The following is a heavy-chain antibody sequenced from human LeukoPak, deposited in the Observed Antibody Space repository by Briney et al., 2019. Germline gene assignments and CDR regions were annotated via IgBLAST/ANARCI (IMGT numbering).Heavy chain of an antibody. CDR2: ISSSSDYI. J-gene: IGHJ4*02. CDR1: GFTFSIYS. Sequence: GGSLRLSCAASGFTFSIYSMNWVRQAPGKGLEWVSSISSSSDYIFYADSVKGRFTISRDNAKNSLYLQMNSLRAEDTAVYYCARERYCTNGVCYTSLDYWGQGTLVTVSS. CDR3: ARERYCTNGVCYTSLDY. V-gene: IGHV3-21*01. D-gene: IGHD2-8*01.